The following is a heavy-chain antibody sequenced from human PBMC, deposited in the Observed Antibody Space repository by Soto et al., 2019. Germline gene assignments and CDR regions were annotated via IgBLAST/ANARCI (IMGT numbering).Heavy chain of an antibody. CDR1: GFTFSGYW. CDR3: AREYPSRGTFDY. Sequence: VQLVESGGGLVHLGGSLRLSCAASGFTFSGYWMSWVRQAQGKGLEWVANIKEDGSEKYYVDSVRGRFTISRDNAKKSLYLQVNSLRAEDTAVYYCAREYPSRGTFDYWGQGTLVTVSS. J-gene: IGHJ4*02. D-gene: IGHD3-16*01. V-gene: IGHV3-7*03. CDR2: IKEDGSEK.